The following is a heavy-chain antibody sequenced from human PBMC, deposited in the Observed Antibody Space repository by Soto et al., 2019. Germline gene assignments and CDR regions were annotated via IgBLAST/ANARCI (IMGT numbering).Heavy chain of an antibody. V-gene: IGHV3-30-3*01. J-gene: IGHJ6*02. CDR3: ARVWTSSPLYGMDV. Sequence: LRLSCAASGFTLSSYAMHWVRQAPGKGLEWVAVISYDGDNEYYADSVKGRFTISRDNSKNTLYLQMNSLRAEDTAVYYCARVWTSSPLYGMDVWGQGTTVTVSS. CDR2: ISYDGDNE. CDR1: GFTLSSYA. D-gene: IGHD2-2*01.